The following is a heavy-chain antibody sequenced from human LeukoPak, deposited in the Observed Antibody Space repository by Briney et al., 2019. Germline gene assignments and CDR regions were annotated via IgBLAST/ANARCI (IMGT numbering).Heavy chain of an antibody. V-gene: IGHV4-38-2*02. CDR2: IYHSGST. CDR1: GYSISSGYY. CDR3: ARRGRRSSSWEDSFDY. J-gene: IGHJ4*02. Sequence: SETLSLTCTVSGYSISSGYYWGWIRQPPGKGLEWIGSIYHSGSTYYNPSLKSRVTISVDTSKNQFSLKLSSVTAADTAVYYCARRGRRSSSWEDSFDYWGQGTLVTVSS. D-gene: IGHD6-13*01.